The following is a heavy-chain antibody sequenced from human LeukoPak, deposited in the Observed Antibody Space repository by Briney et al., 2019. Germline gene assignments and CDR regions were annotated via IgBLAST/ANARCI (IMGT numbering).Heavy chain of an antibody. CDR3: ARGYGDYGDY. J-gene: IGHJ4*01. V-gene: IGHV3-74*01. Sequence: PGGSLRLSCAASGFTFSDYWMHWVRQAPGKGLVWASRINSDGKTTTYADSVKGRFTISRENAKNTLYLQMNSLRAEDTAVYYCARGYGDYGDYWGQGTLVTVSS. CDR2: INSDGKTT. CDR1: GFTFSDYW. D-gene: IGHD4-17*01.